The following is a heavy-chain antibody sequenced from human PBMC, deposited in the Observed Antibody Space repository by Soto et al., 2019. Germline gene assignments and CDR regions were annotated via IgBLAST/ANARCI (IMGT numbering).Heavy chain of an antibody. J-gene: IGHJ4*02. Sequence: GVLLKISCKGAGYSFAGYWITWVRQKPGKGLEWMGRIDPSDSQTYYSPSFRGHVTISATKSITTVFLQWSSLRASDTAMYYCARQIYDSDTGPNFQYYFDSSGQATPVTLSS. CDR3: ARQIYDSDTGPNFQYYFDS. CDR2: IDPSDSQT. V-gene: IGHV5-10-1*01. CDR1: GYSFAGYW. D-gene: IGHD3-22*01.